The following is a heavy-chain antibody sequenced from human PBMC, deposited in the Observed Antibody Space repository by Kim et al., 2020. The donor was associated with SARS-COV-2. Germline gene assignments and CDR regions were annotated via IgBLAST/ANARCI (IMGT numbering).Heavy chain of an antibody. J-gene: IGHJ6*02. CDR1: GGSFSGYY. CDR3: ASSRYDILTGYPTWSGYYYYYGMDV. Sequence: SETLSLTCAVYGGSFSGYYWSWIRQPPGKGLEWIGEINHSGSTNYNPSLKSRVTISVDTSKNQFSLKLSSVTAADTAVYYCASSRYDILTGYPTWSGYYYYYGMDVWGQGTTVTVSS. V-gene: IGHV4-34*01. CDR2: INHSGST. D-gene: IGHD3-9*01.